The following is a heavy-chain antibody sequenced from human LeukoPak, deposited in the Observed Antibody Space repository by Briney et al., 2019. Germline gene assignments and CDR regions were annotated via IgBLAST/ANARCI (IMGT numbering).Heavy chain of an antibody. CDR3: ARPSRPYYYDNL. D-gene: IGHD3-22*01. V-gene: IGHV1-69*04. CDR1: GGTFISYV. J-gene: IGHJ4*02. CDR2: SIPILGIA. Sequence: GASVKVSCKASGGTFISYVISWVRQAPGQGLEWMGRSIPILGIANYAQKFQGRVTITADKSTSTAYMELSSLRSEDTAVYYCARPSRPYYYDNLWGQGTLVTVSS.